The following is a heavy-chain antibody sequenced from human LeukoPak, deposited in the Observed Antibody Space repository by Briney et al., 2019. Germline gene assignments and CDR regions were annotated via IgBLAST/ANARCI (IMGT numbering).Heavy chain of an antibody. V-gene: IGHV3-23*01. CDR1: GFTFGTFD. CDR3: VRDSEGSFDY. CDR2: LACLDASCTE. Sequence: TGGSLRLSCAASGFTFGTFDMSWVRQAPGKGLAWVSTLACLDASCTEYYSDSVKGRFSISRDKSKSTLSLQVNSLRVEDTAMYYCVRDSEGSFDYWGQGTLVTVSS. D-gene: IGHD3-10*01. J-gene: IGHJ4*02.